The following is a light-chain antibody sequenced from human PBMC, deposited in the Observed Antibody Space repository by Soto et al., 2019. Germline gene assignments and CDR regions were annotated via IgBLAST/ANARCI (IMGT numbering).Light chain of an antibody. CDR1: QSVRSK. Sequence: EIVMTQSPATLSVSPGERATLSCRASQSVRSKLAWYHQKPGHAPRLLIYDASTRAPGVPARFSGSGSGTEITLTISSLQSEEFAVYSCQQYNNWPAFGQGTKVEIK. V-gene: IGKV3-15*01. J-gene: IGKJ1*01. CDR3: QQYNNWPA. CDR2: DAS.